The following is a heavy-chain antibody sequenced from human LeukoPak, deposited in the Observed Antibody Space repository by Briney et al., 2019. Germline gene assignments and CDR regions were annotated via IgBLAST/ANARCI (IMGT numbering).Heavy chain of an antibody. Sequence: KPSETLSLTCAVYGGSFSAYYWSWIRQTPEKGLEWMGEINHSGSTKYNPSLNSRVTMSLDTSKTQFSLKLNSVTAADTAVYYCAELGITMIGGVWGKGTTVTISS. CDR1: GGSFSAYY. CDR3: AELGITMIGGV. V-gene: IGHV4-34*01. D-gene: IGHD3-10*02. J-gene: IGHJ6*04. CDR2: INHSGST.